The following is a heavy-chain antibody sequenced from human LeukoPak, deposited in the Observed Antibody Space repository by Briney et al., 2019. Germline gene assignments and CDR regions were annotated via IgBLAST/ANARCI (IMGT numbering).Heavy chain of an antibody. J-gene: IGHJ4*02. D-gene: IGHD3-10*01. CDR2: ISYNGSNK. CDR1: GFTFSSYG. V-gene: IGHV3-30*18. Sequence: GGSLRLSCAASGFTFSSYGMHWVRQAPGKGLECVSVISYNGSNKYYADSVKGRFTISRDNSKNTLYLQMNSLRAEDTAVYYCAKQATYYYGSGLSGFDYWGQGTLVTVSS. CDR3: AKQATYYYGSGLSGFDY.